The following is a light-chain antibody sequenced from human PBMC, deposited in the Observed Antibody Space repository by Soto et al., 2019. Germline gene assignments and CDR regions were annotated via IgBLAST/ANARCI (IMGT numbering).Light chain of an antibody. CDR3: AAWDDSLSGQGL. Sequence: QSALTQPPSASGTPGQRVTISCSGASSNIGSSFVYWYQQLPGTAPKLLIHRNNQRPSGVPDRFSGSKSGTSASLAISGLRSEDEADYYCAAWDDSLSGQGLFGGGTKLTVL. CDR1: SSNIGSSF. V-gene: IGLV1-47*01. J-gene: IGLJ2*01. CDR2: RNN.